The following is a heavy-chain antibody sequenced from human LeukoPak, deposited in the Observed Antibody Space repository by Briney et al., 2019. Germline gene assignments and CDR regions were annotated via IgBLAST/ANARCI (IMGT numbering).Heavy chain of an antibody. Sequence: SETLSLTCTVSGDSISTYYWSWIRQPPGKGLEWIGYMYYSGNTNYNPSLKSRVTISLDTPKNQFSLRLNSVTAADTAVYYCARGVAGYGPYDYWGQGTLVTVSS. J-gene: IGHJ4*02. D-gene: IGHD5-12*01. CDR3: ARGVAGYGPYDY. V-gene: IGHV4-59*01. CDR2: MYYSGNT. CDR1: GDSISTYY.